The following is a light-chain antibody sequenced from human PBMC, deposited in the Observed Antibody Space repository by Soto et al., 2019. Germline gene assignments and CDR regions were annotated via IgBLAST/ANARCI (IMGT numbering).Light chain of an antibody. CDR2: GNS. CDR3: QSYDSSLSGWV. J-gene: IGLJ3*02. V-gene: IGLV1-40*01. Sequence: QSVLTQPPSVSGAPGQRVTISCTGSSSNIGAGYDVHWYQQLPGTAPKLLIYGNSNRPSGVPDRFSGSKSGTSDSLAITGLQSDDQADYHCQSYDSSLSGWVFGGGTKLTVL. CDR1: SSNIGAGYD.